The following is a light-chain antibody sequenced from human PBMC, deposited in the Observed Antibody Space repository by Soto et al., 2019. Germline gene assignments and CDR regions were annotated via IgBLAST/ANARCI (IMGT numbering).Light chain of an antibody. V-gene: IGKV1-5*01. Sequence: DIPMTQSPSTLAASVEDTVTMTCRSSSKWLAWYQKKPGKAPKLLIYDVSNLERGVPPRFSGSTSGAESTLTITGLQPDDLGTYYCQHTTDFTFGQGTKVEIK. CDR3: QHTTDFT. J-gene: IGKJ2*01. CDR1: SSSKW. CDR2: DVS.